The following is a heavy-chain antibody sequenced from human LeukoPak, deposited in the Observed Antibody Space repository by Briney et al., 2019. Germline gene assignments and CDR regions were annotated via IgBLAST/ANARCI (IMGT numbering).Heavy chain of an antibody. CDR1: GGTFSSYA. Sequence: SVKVSCKASGGTFSSYAISWVRQAPGQGLEWTGRIIPILGIANYAQKFQGRVTITADKSTSTAYMELSSLRSEDTAVYYCARDWKGRTYYYDSSGYWPLDAFDIWGQGTMVTVSS. J-gene: IGHJ3*02. CDR3: ARDWKGRTYYYDSSGYWPLDAFDI. D-gene: IGHD3-22*01. V-gene: IGHV1-69*04. CDR2: IIPILGIA.